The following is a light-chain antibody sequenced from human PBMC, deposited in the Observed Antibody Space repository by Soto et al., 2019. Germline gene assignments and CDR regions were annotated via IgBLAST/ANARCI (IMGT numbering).Light chain of an antibody. J-gene: IGKJ3*01. CDR3: QSYGTSFRVT. Sequence: EIVLTQSPGTLSLSPGERATLSCRASQSVSSAYLAWYQQKHGHAPRLLLYGAYISAIVIPNRFSGRESGTDFTITISRLEPEDFAVSYCQSYGTSFRVTFGPGPKVDVK. CDR1: QSVSSAY. V-gene: IGKV3-20*01. CDR2: GAY.